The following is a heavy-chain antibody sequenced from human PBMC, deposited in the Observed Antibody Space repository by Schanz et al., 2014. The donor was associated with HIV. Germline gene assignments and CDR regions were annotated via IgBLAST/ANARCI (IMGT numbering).Heavy chain of an antibody. Sequence: EVQLVESGGALVQPGGSLRLSCAASGFTFSSYAMSWVRQAPGKGLEWVSAISGSSITYSADSVKGRFTISRDNSKNTLYLQMNSLRAGDTAVYYCASTEFPYSSSSDYYYGMDVWGQGTTVTVSS. V-gene: IGHV3-23*04. J-gene: IGHJ6*02. CDR2: ISGSSIT. D-gene: IGHD6-6*01. CDR1: GFTFSSYA. CDR3: ASTEFPYSSSSDYYYGMDV.